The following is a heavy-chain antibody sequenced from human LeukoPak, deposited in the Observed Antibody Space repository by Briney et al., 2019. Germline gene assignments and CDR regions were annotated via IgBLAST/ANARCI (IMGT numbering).Heavy chain of an antibody. CDR2: IYYSGST. CDR1: GGSISSYY. Sequence: SSETLSLTCTVSGGSISSYYWSWIRQPPGKGLEWIGYIYYSGSTNYNPSLKSRVTISVDTSKNQFSLKLSSVTAADTAVYYCARGVVIAPQTFDYWGQGTLVTVSS. J-gene: IGHJ4*02. CDR3: ARGVVIAPQTFDY. D-gene: IGHD2-21*01. V-gene: IGHV4-59*01.